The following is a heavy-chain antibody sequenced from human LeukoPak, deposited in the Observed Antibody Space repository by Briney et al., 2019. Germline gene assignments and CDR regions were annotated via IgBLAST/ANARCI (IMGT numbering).Heavy chain of an antibody. V-gene: IGHV3-73*01. CDR2: IRNKANSYAT. CDR3: TRLGSYTEVDY. Sequence: GGSLRLSCAASGFTFSGSTMRWVRQASGKGLEWVGRIRNKANSYATAYAASVKGRFTVSRDDSKNTAYLQMNSLKTEDTAVYYCTRLGSYTEVDYWGQGTLVTVSS. J-gene: IGHJ4*02. CDR1: GFTFSGST. D-gene: IGHD1-26*01.